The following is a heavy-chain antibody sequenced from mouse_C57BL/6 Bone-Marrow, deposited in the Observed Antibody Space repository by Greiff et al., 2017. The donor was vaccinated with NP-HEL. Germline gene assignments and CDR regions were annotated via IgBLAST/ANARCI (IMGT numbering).Heavy chain of an antibody. D-gene: IGHD2-3*01. V-gene: IGHV10-1*01. J-gene: IGHJ3*01. CDR3: VRYDGHHGGFAY. CDR2: IRSKSNNYAT. CDR1: GFSFNPYA. Sequence: EVHLVESGGGLVQPKGSLKLSCAASGFSFNPYAMNWVRQAPGKGLEWVARIRSKSNNYATYYADSVKDRFTISRDDSESMLYLQMNNLKTEDTAMYYCVRYDGHHGGFAYWGQGTLVTVSA.